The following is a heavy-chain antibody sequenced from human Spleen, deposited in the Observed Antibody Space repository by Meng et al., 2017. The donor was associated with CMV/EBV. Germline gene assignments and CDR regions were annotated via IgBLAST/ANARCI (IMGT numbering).Heavy chain of an antibody. CDR2: INPISGGT. CDR3: AFGRCSSTSCEHNWFDP. V-gene: IGHV1-2*02. J-gene: IGHJ5*02. D-gene: IGHD2-2*01. CDR1: GYTFTSYG. Sequence: ASVKVSCKASGYTFTSYGISWVRQAPGQGLEWMGWINPISGGTNFAQKFQGRVTMTRDTSISTAYMELRRLRSDDTAVYYCAFGRCSSTSCEHNWFDPWGQGTLVTVSS.